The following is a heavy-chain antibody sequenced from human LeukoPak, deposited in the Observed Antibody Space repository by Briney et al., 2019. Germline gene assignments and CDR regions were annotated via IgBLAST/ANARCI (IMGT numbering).Heavy chain of an antibody. CDR1: GFTFTNYD. CDR3: AREGTGYPSMDV. CDR2: ITKAGDT. J-gene: IGHJ6*03. D-gene: IGHD3/OR15-3a*01. Sequence: GRTLRLSCAASGFTFTNYDMHWVRQRSGPGREWCSTITKAGDTYYPDFVKGRFTISREVAQNSLYIQVNSLTGGDTAVYYCAREGTGYPSMDVWGKGTTVTVSS. V-gene: IGHV3-13*01.